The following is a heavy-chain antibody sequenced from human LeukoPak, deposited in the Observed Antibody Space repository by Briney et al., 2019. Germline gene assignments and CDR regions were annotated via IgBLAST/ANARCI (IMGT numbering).Heavy chain of an antibody. CDR3: ARVRIPHNDAFDI. Sequence: PSQTLSLACTVSGGSISSGDYYWSWIRQPPGKGLEWIGYIYYSGSTYYNPSLKSRVTISVDTSKNQFSLKLSSVTAADTAVYYCARVRIPHNDAFDIWGQGTMVTVSS. V-gene: IGHV4-30-4*01. CDR1: GGSISSGDYY. CDR2: IYYSGST. D-gene: IGHD2-15*01. J-gene: IGHJ3*02.